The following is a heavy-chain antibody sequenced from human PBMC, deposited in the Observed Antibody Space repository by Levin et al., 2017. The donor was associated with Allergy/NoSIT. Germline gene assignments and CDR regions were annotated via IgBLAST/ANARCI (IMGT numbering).Heavy chain of an antibody. Sequence: GESLKISCAASGFTFSSYAMSWVRQAPGKGLEWVSAISGSGGSTYYADSVKGRFTISRDNSKNTLYLQMNSLRAEDTAVYYCAKNTLRYFDWLLGFDYWGQGTLVTVSS. CDR1: GFTFSSYA. V-gene: IGHV3-23*01. CDR2: ISGSGGST. J-gene: IGHJ4*02. CDR3: AKNTLRYFDWLLGFDY. D-gene: IGHD3-9*01.